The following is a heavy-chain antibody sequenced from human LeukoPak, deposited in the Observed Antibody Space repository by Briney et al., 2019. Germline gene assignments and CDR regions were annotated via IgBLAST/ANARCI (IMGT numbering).Heavy chain of an antibody. Sequence: GGSLRLSCAASGFTFSSYAMHWVRQAPGKGLEWVAVISYDGSNKYYADSVKGRFTISRDNSKNTLYLQMNSLRAEDTAVYYCARRSFDYWGQGTLVTVSS. J-gene: IGHJ4*02. CDR2: ISYDGSNK. CDR3: ARRSFDY. CDR1: GFTFSSYA. D-gene: IGHD6-6*01. V-gene: IGHV3-30-3*01.